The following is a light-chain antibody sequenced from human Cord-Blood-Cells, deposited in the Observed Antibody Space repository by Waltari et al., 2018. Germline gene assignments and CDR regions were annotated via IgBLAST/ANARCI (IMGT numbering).Light chain of an antibody. CDR2: GAS. CDR1: QSVSSSY. Sequence: EIVLTQSPGTLPFSPGARATLSCRASQSVSSSYLAWYQQKPGQAPRLLIYGASSRATGIPDRFSGSGSGTDFTLTISRLEPEDFAVYYCQQYGSSIFTFGPGTKVDIK. CDR3: QQYGSSIFT. V-gene: IGKV3-20*01. J-gene: IGKJ3*01.